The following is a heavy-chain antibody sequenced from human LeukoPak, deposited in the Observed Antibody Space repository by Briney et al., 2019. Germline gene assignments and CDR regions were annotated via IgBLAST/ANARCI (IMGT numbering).Heavy chain of an antibody. V-gene: IGHV3-7*01. CDR1: GFAFSSYW. D-gene: IGHD2-15*01. CDR2: IEPAGSAT. CDR3: GRFGYVSAVDT. Sequence: GGSLRLSCGASGFAFSSYWMTWLRQAPGKGLEFVANIEPAGSATYYADSVKGRFAISRDNTKNLLYLQMNSLTAEDSAVYHCGRFGYVSAVDTWGQGALVTVSS. J-gene: IGHJ5*02.